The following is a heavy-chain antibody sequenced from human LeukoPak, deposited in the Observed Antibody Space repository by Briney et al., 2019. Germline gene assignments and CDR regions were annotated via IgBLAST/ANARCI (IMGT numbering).Heavy chain of an antibody. V-gene: IGHV6-1*01. CDR3: AREFISWELPYYFDY. Sequence: ALQTLSLTCAISGDSVSSNSAACNWVRHSPSSGLEWLGRTYYRSKWYNDYAVSVKSRITIHPDTSKNQFSLQLNSVTPEDTAVYYCAREFISWELPYYFDYWGQGTLVTVSS. D-gene: IGHD1-26*01. CDR2: TYYRSKWYN. J-gene: IGHJ4*02. CDR1: GDSVSSNSAA.